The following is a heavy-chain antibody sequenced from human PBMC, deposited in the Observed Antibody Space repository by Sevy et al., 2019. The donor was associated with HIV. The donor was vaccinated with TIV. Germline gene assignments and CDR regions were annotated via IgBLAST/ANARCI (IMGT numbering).Heavy chain of an antibody. D-gene: IGHD6-6*01. CDR1: GFTFSSYW. V-gene: IGHV3-7*01. CDR3: ASWLIAARPSRYYGMDV. Sequence: GGSLRLSCPASGFTFSSYWMSWVRQAPGKGLEWVANIKQDGSEKYYVDSVKGRFTISRDNAKNSLYLQMNSLRAEDTAVYYCASWLIAARPSRYYGMDVWGQGTTVTVSS. J-gene: IGHJ6*02. CDR2: IKQDGSEK.